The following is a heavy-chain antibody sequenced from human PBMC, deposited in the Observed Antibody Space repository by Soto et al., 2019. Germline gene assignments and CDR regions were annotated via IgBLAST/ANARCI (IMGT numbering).Heavy chain of an antibody. CDR3: AKDWVNYDFWSGYYYYYYGMDV. V-gene: IGHV3-30*18. Sequence: PGGSLRLSCAASGFTFSSYGMHWVRQAPGKGLEWVAVISYDGSNKYYADSVKGRFTISRDNSKNTLYLQMNSLRAEDTAVYYCAKDWVNYDFWSGYYYYYYGMDVWGQGTTVTVSS. J-gene: IGHJ6*02. CDR1: GFTFSSYG. CDR2: ISYDGSNK. D-gene: IGHD3-3*01.